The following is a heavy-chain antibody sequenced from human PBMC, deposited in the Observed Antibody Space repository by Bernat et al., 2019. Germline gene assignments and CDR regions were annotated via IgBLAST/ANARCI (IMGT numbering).Heavy chain of an antibody. Sequence: QVQLVESWGGVVQPGRSLRLSCAASGFTFSSYGMHWFRQAPGKGLEWVAVIWYDGSNKYYADSVKGRFTISRDNSKNTLYLQMNSLRSEDTAVYYLAKALSGSSSGRGYHFDYWGQGTLVTVSS. CDR2: IWYDGSNK. CDR3: AKALSGSSSGRGYHFDY. D-gene: IGHD1-26*01. V-gene: IGHV3-33*06. CDR1: GFTFSSYG. J-gene: IGHJ4*02.